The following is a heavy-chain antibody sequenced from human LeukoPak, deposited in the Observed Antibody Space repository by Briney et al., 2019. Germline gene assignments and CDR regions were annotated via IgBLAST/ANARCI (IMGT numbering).Heavy chain of an antibody. D-gene: IGHD2-21*02. Sequence: GASVKVSCKASGGTFSSYAISWVRQAPGQGLEWMGGIIPIFGTANYAQKFQGRVTITADESTSTAYMELSSLRSEDTAVYYCGTSRDIAYCGGDCYIQAWFDLWGQGTLVTASS. CDR3: GTSRDIAYCGGDCYIQAWFDL. CDR1: GGTFSSYA. J-gene: IGHJ5*02. CDR2: IIPIFGTA. V-gene: IGHV1-69*01.